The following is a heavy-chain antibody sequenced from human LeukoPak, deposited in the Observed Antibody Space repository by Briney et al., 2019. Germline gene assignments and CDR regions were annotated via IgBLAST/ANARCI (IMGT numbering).Heavy chain of an antibody. CDR2: IKQDGSEK. Sequence: GGSLRLSCAASGFTFSSYWMSWVHQAPGKGLEWVANIKQDGSEKYYVDSVKGRFTISRDNAKNSLYLQMNSLRAEDTAVYYCAREGLWFGELPSSYWGQGTLVTVSS. J-gene: IGHJ4*02. CDR3: AREGLWFGELPSSY. D-gene: IGHD3-10*01. CDR1: GFTFSSYW. V-gene: IGHV3-7*01.